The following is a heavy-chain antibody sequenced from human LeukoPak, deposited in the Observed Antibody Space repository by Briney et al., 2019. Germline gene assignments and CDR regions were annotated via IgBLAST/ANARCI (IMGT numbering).Heavy chain of an antibody. D-gene: IGHD6-19*01. CDR1: GFIFDDYA. J-gene: IGHJ4*02. Sequence: PGGSLRLSCAASGFIFDDYAMHWVRQAPGKGLEWVSGISWNSGSIGYADSVKGRFTISRDNAKNSLYLQMNSLRAEDTALYYCAKDSGWYFDYWGQGTLVTVSS. V-gene: IGHV3-9*01. CDR3: AKDSGWYFDY. CDR2: ISWNSGSI.